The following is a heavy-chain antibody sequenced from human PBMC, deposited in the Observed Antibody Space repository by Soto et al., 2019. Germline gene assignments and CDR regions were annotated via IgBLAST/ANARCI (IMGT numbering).Heavy chain of an antibody. D-gene: IGHD3-10*01. CDR2: IHSSGDTM. J-gene: IGHJ4*02. CDR1: GLTFSDFY. V-gene: IGHV3-11*01. CDR3: ARDRGYGGVYFDY. Sequence: GGSRRLSCAASGLTFSDFYMSWIRQAPGKGLERVSYIHSSGDTMYYADSVKGRFTISRDNAKNALYLQMNSLRAEDTAVYYCARDRGYGGVYFDYWGQGTLGTVSS.